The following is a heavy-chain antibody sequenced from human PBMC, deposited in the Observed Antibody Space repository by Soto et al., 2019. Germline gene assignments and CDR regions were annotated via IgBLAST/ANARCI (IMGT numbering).Heavy chain of an antibody. V-gene: IGHV4-30-4*01. CDR1: GGSISSGDYY. Sequence: SETLSLTCTVSGGSISSGDYYWSWIRQPPGKGLEWIGYIYYSGSTYYNPSLKSRVTISVDTSKNQFSLKLSSVTAADTAVYYCARGEYSKAGLFDYWGQGTLVTVSS. CDR3: ARGEYSKAGLFDY. J-gene: IGHJ4*02. CDR2: IYYSGST. D-gene: IGHD4-4*01.